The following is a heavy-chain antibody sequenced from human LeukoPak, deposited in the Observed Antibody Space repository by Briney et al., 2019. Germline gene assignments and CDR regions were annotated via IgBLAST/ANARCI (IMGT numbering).Heavy chain of an antibody. Sequence: GGSLRLSCAASGFTFSSYAMSWVRQAPGKGLEWVAVIWYDGSNKYYADSVKGRFTISRDNSKNTLYLQMNSLRAEDTAVYYCASDVDTAMVNWGQGTLVTVSS. CDR3: ASDVDTAMVN. D-gene: IGHD5-18*01. CDR2: IWYDGSNK. V-gene: IGHV3-33*08. J-gene: IGHJ4*02. CDR1: GFTFSSYA.